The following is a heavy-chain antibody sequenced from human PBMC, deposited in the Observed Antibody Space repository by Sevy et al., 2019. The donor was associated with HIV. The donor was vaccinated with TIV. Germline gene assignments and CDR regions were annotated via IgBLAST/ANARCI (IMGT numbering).Heavy chain of an antibody. D-gene: IGHD3-10*01. CDR2: ISGSGGTT. CDR1: GFIFNSYT. Sequence: GESLKISCAASGFIFNSYTMNWVRQAPGKGLEWVSAISGSGGTTYYADSVKGRFTISRDNSKKKVDLQMNSLTVEDTAVYYCAKGYGSGSAPDYWGQGTLVTVSS. CDR3: AKGYGSGSAPDY. V-gene: IGHV3-23*01. J-gene: IGHJ4*02.